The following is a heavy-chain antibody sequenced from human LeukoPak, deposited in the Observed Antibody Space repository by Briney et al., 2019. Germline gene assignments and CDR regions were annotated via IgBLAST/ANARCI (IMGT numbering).Heavy chain of an antibody. J-gene: IGHJ3*02. CDR3: ARSACSGGSCYSQRGAFDI. Sequence: SETLSLTCTVSGGSISSSSYYWGWIRQPPGKGLEWIGNIYYSGTTHYNPSLKSRVTISVDTSKNQFSLKLSSVTAADTAVYYCARSACSGGSCYSQRGAFDIWGQGTMVIVSS. CDR1: GGSISSSSYY. CDR2: IYYSGTT. V-gene: IGHV4-39*07. D-gene: IGHD2-15*01.